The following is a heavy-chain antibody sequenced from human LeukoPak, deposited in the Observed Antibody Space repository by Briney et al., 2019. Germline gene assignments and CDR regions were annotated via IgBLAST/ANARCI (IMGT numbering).Heavy chain of an antibody. D-gene: IGHD3-22*01. Sequence: ASVKVSCKASGYTFTSYYMHWVRQDPGQGLEWMGIINPSGGSTSYAQKFQGRVTMTRDTSTSTVYMELSSLRSEDTAVYYCAKGYYDSSGYYPSDYWGQGTLVTVSS. CDR1: GYTFTSYY. CDR2: INPSGGST. CDR3: AKGYYDSSGYYPSDY. V-gene: IGHV1-46*01. J-gene: IGHJ4*02.